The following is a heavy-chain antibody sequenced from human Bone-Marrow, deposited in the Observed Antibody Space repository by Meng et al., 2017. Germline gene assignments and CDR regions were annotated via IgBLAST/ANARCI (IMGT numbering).Heavy chain of an antibody. CDR3: AGGIAAAGTFDY. Sequence: GGSLRLSCAASGFTFSSCEMNWVRQAPGKGLEWVSYISSSGSTIYYADSVKGRFTISRDNAKNSLYLQMNSLRAEDTAVYYCAGGIAAAGTFDYWGQGTLVTVSS. V-gene: IGHV3-48*03. CDR2: ISSSGSTI. D-gene: IGHD6-13*01. CDR1: GFTFSSCE. J-gene: IGHJ4*02.